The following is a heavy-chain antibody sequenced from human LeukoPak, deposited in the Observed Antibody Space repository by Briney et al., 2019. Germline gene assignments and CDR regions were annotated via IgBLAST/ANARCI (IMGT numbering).Heavy chain of an antibody. CDR2: ISGSGGST. CDR3: AKDLWGSWLNTVVTGGFDY. J-gene: IGHJ4*02. CDR1: GFTFSSYA. D-gene: IGHD4-23*01. Sequence: GGSLRLSCAASGFTFSSYAMSWVRQAPGKGLEWVSAISGSGGSTYYADSVKGRFTISRDNSKNTLYLQMNSLRAEDTAVYYCAKDLWGSWLNTVVTGGFDYWGQGTLVTVSS. V-gene: IGHV3-23*01.